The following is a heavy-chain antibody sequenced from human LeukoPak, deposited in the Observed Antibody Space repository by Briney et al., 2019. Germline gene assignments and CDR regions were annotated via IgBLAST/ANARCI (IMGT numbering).Heavy chain of an antibody. CDR3: ARELRTFDS. Sequence: GGSLRLSCAGSGFIFSDAWMSWVRQAPGKGLEWVANIKHNGDELNYVDSVEDRFTISRDNAKNSLYLHMTSLRAEDTAVYYCARELRTFDSWGQGTLVTVSS. J-gene: IGHJ4*02. CDR2: IKHNGDEL. CDR1: GFIFSDAW. D-gene: IGHD3-16*01. V-gene: IGHV3-7*01.